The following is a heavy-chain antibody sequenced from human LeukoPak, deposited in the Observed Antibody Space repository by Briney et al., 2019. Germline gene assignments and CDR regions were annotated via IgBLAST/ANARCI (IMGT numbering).Heavy chain of an antibody. CDR3: ARGEDYYYYYGMDV. CDR2: IYYSGST. V-gene: IGHV4-59*01. D-gene: IGHD1-26*01. J-gene: IGHJ6*02. Sequence: SETLSLTCTVSGGSISSYYWSWIQQPPGKGLEWIGYIYYSGSTNYNPSLKSRVTISVDTSKNQFSLKLSSVTAADTAVYYCARGEDYYYYYGMDVWGQGTTVTVSS. CDR1: GGSISSYY.